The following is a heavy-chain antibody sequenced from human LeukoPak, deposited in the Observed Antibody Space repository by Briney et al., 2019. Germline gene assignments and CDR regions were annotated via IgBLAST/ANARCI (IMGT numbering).Heavy chain of an antibody. CDR2: IYYSGST. D-gene: IGHD3-9*01. CDR3: GLTPTISTGYGWFDP. CDR1: GVSITNNNY. J-gene: IGHJ5*02. Sequence: SETLSLTCSVSGVSITNNNYWSWILQSPGKGLEWIGYIYYSGSTNYNPSLKSRITMSVDTSKNQYSLKLSSVAAADTAVYYCGLTPTISTGYGWFDPWGQGTLVIVSS. V-gene: IGHV4-59*01.